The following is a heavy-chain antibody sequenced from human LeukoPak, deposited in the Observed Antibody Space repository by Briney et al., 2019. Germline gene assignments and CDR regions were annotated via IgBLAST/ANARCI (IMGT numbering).Heavy chain of an antibody. V-gene: IGHV3-23*01. CDR3: AKANWGSGY. Sequence: GGSLRLSCAASGLIFSSYVMSWVRQAPGKGLEWVSTITVSGGSTYYADSVKGRFTISRDNSKNTLDLQMNSLRAEDTAVYYCAKANWGSGYWGQGTLVTVSS. CDR2: ITVSGGST. D-gene: IGHD7-27*01. CDR1: GLIFSSYV. J-gene: IGHJ4*02.